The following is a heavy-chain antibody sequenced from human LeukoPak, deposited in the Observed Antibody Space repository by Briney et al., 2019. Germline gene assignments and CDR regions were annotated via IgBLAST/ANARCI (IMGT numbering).Heavy chain of an antibody. CDR1: GGSISSYY. J-gene: IGHJ3*02. Sequence: SGTLSLTCTVSGGSISSYYWSWIRQPPGKGLEWTGYIYYSGSTNYNPSLKSRVTISVDTSKNQFSLKLSSVTAADTAVYYCARAWYSSGWYGGDAFDIWGQGTMVTVSS. V-gene: IGHV4-59*01. D-gene: IGHD6-19*01. CDR2: IYYSGST. CDR3: ARAWYSSGWYGGDAFDI.